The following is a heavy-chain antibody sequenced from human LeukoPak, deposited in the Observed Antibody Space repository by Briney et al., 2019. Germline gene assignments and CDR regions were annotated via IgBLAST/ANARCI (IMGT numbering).Heavy chain of an antibody. CDR1: GGSISSSSYY. CDR3: ASPFCCDDSSGYYALGY. D-gene: IGHD3-22*01. Sequence: SETLSLTCTVSGGSISSSSYYWGWIRQPPGKGLEWIGSIYYSGSTYYNPSLKSRVTISVDTSKNQSSLKLSSVTAADTAVYYCASPFCCDDSSGYYALGYWGQGTLVTVSS. J-gene: IGHJ4*02. V-gene: IGHV4-39*01. CDR2: IYYSGST.